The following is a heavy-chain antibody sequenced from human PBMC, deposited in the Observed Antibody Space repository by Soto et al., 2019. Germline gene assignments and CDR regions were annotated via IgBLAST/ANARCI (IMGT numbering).Heavy chain of an antibody. Sequence: QVQLQESGPGLVKPSETLSLTCTVSGGSISSYYWSWIRQPPGKGLEWIGYIYYSGSTNYNPSLKSRVTISVDTSKNQFSLKLSSVTAADTAVYSCARHLDTGYYYGSGSYFPYYFDYWGQGTLVTVSS. V-gene: IGHV4-59*08. CDR3: ARHLDTGYYYGSGSYFPYYFDY. J-gene: IGHJ4*02. D-gene: IGHD3-10*01. CDR1: GGSISSYY. CDR2: IYYSGST.